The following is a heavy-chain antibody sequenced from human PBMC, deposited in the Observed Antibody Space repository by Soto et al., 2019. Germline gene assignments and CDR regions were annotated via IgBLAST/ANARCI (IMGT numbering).Heavy chain of an antibody. Sequence: EVQLLESGGGLVQPGGSLRLSCAASGFTFSSYAMSWVRQAPGKGLEWVSVISGSGGSTYYADSVKGRFTISRDNSKNTLYRQMNSLRAEDTAVYYCARRGSGSDYDYWGQGTLVTVSS. D-gene: IGHD1-26*01. J-gene: IGHJ4*02. V-gene: IGHV3-23*01. CDR1: GFTFSSYA. CDR3: ARRGSGSDYDY. CDR2: ISGSGGST.